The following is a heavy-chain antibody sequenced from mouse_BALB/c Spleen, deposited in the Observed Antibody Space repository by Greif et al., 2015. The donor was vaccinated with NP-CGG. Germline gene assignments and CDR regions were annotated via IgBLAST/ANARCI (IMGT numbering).Heavy chain of an antibody. V-gene: IGHV1S56*01. CDR3: ARGGRYDTGAYYFDY. D-gene: IGHD2-14*01. J-gene: IGHJ2*01. CDR1: GYTFTSYY. CDR2: IYPGNVNT. Sequence: QVQLQQPGPELVKPGASVRISCKASGYTFTSYYIHWVKQRPGQGLEWIGWIYPGNVNTKYNEKFKGKATLTADKSSSTAYMQLSSLTSEDSAVYFCARGGRYDTGAYYFDYWGRGTTLTVSS.